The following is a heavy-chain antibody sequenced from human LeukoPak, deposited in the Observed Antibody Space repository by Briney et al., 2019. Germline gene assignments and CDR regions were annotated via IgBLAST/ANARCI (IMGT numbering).Heavy chain of an antibody. CDR2: IWYDGSNK. CDR1: GITLSNYG. V-gene: IGHV3-33*08. J-gene: IGHJ6*03. D-gene: IGHD3-10*01. CDR3: ARDTYYYGSGSYYFSGYMDV. Sequence: TGGSLRLSCAVSGITLSNYGMSWVRQAPGKGLEWVAVIWYDGSNKYYADSVKGRFTISRDNSKNTLYLQMNSLRAEDTAVYYCARDTYYYGSGSYYFSGYMDVWGKGTTVTVSS.